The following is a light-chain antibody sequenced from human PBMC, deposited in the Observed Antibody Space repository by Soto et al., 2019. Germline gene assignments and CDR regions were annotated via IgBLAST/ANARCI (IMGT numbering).Light chain of an antibody. Sequence: EIVLTQSTGTLSLSPGERATLSCRASQSVSKYLAWYQQKPGQAPRVLIYAASSRATGIPYRFSGSGSGTDFTLTISRLEPEDFAVYYCQHYGGSPWTFGQGTKVQIK. CDR3: QHYGGSPWT. V-gene: IGKV3-20*01. J-gene: IGKJ1*01. CDR2: AAS. CDR1: QSVSKY.